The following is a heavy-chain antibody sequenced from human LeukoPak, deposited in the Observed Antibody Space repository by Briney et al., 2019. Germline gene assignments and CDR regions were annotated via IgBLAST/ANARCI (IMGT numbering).Heavy chain of an antibody. CDR1: GGSISSSSYY. Sequence: KPSETLSLTCTVSGGSISSSSYYWGWIRQPPGKGLEWIGSIYYSGGTYYNPSLKSRVTISVDTSKNQFSLKLSSVTAADTAVYYCARYRVVVPAAIAPGFWFDPWGQGTLVTVSS. J-gene: IGHJ5*02. V-gene: IGHV4-39*07. D-gene: IGHD2-2*02. CDR3: ARYRVVVPAAIAPGFWFDP. CDR2: IYYSGGT.